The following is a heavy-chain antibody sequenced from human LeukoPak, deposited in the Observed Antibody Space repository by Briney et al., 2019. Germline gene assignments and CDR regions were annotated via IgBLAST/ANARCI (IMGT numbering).Heavy chain of an antibody. CDR2: IFYTGST. CDR3: ASRSSIWSGYQDTLYYFDS. D-gene: IGHD3-3*01. CDR1: GGSISNFY. V-gene: IGHV4-59*01. J-gene: IGHJ4*02. Sequence: SETLSLTCTVSGGSISNFYWSWIRQPPGRGLEWIGYIFYTGSTNYNPSLKRRVTISVDTSKNQFSLKLSSVTAADTAVYYCASRSSIWSGYQDTLYYFDSWGQGTLVTVSS.